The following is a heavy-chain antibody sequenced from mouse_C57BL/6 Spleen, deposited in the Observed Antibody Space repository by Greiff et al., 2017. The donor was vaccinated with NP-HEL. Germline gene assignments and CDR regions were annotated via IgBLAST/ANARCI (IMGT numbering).Heavy chain of an antibody. CDR3: ARFSSYFDY. D-gene: IGHD1-1*01. Sequence: EVQVVESGPELVKPGASVKISCKASGYSFTGYYMNWVKQSPEKSLEWIGEINPSTGGTTYNQKFKAKATLTVDKSSSTAYMQLKSLTSEDSAVYYCARFSSYFDYWGQGTTLTVSS. CDR2: INPSTGGT. J-gene: IGHJ2*01. CDR1: GYSFTGYY. V-gene: IGHV1-42*01.